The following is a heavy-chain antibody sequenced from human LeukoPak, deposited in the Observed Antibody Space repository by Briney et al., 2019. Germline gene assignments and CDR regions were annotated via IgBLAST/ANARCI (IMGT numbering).Heavy chain of an antibody. J-gene: IGHJ6*03. CDR3: ARVQSPFGANYYMDV. CDR2: INQDGSEK. CDR1: GFTFSRYW. Sequence: GGSLRLSCAASGFTFSRYWMSWVRQAPGKGLEWVANINQDGSEKYYVDSVKGRFTISRDNAKNSLYLQMNSLRAEDTAVYYCARVQSPFGANYYMDVWGKGTTVTVSS. D-gene: IGHD3-16*01. V-gene: IGHV3-7*01.